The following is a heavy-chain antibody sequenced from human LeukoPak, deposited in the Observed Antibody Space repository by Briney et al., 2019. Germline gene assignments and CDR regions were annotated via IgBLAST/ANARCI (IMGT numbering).Heavy chain of an antibody. CDR2: IIQDGREI. V-gene: IGHV3-7*05. D-gene: IGHD3-3*01. Sequence: GGSLRLSCAASGFTLSSFWMSWVRQGPGKGVECVAKIIQDGREIYYVVSVKGRFTISRDNANNSLYLQMNSLRAEDTAVYYCARGSPGIMIFGVVTPNGGQGTLVTVSS. CDR1: GFTLSSFW. J-gene: IGHJ4*02. CDR3: ARGSPGIMIFGVVTPN.